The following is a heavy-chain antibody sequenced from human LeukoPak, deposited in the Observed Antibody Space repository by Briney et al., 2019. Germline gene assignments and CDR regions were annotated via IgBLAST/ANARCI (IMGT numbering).Heavy chain of an antibody. J-gene: IGHJ3*01. V-gene: IGHV3-23*01. Sequence: GGSLRLSCGASGFTFSSYGMSWVRQAPGKGLEWVSTIRGSGGSTFYADSVKGRFAISRDNSKNTLYLQMNSLRAEDTAVYCCAKKFSHSVMSAFDVWGQGTVVTVSS. CDR1: GFTFSSYG. CDR2: IRGSGGST. D-gene: IGHD5/OR15-5a*01. CDR3: AKKFSHSVMSAFDV.